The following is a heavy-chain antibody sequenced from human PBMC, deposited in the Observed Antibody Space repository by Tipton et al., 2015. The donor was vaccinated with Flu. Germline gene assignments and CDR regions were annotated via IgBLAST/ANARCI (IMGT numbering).Heavy chain of an antibody. V-gene: IGHV3-48*04. CDR3: ARASWNFYDSSGYYYMDV. D-gene: IGHD3-22*01. Sequence: SLRLSCAASGFTFSSYSMNWVRQTPGKGLEWVSYVTSSSDSIYYADSVKGRFTISRDNAKNSLYLQVNSLRAEDTAVYYCARASWNFYDSSGYYYMDVWGKGTTVTVSS. CDR2: VTSSSDSI. CDR1: GFTFSSYS. J-gene: IGHJ6*03.